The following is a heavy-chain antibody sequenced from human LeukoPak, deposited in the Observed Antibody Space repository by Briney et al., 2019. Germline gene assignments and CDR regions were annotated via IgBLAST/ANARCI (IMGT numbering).Heavy chain of an antibody. J-gene: IGHJ4*02. V-gene: IGHV4-39*07. CDR2: IYYSGST. CDR1: GGSISSSSYY. D-gene: IGHD2-2*01. Sequence: SETLSLTCTVSGGSISSSSYYWGWIRQPPGKGLEWIGSIYYSGSTYYNPSLKSRVTISVDTSKNQFSLKLSSVTAADTAVYYCARDIVVVPADYYFDYWGQGTLVTVSS. CDR3: ARDIVVVPADYYFDY.